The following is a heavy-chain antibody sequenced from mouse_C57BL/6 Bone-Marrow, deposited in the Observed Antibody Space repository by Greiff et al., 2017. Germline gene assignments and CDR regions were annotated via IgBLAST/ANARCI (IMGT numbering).Heavy chain of an antibody. CDR3: AISVITGPFAY. CDR2: IRNKANGYTT. D-gene: IGHD1-3*01. J-gene: IGHJ3*01. Sequence: EVHLVESGGGLVQPGGSLSLSCAASGFTFTDYYMSWVRQPPGKALEWLGFIRNKANGYTTEYSASVKGRFTISRDNSQSILYLQLNALRAEDSATDYCAISVITGPFAYWGQGTLVTVAA. V-gene: IGHV7-3*01. CDR1: GFTFTDYY.